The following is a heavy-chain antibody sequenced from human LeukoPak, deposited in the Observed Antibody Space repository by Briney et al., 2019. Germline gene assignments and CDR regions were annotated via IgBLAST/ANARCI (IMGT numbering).Heavy chain of an antibody. J-gene: IGHJ4*02. D-gene: IGHD2-21*01. Sequence: GGSLRLSCAASGFTFSSYWMTWVRQAPGQGLEWVANIKEDGSAKYHVDSVKGRFTISRDNAKNSLYLQMNSLRVEDPAVYYCTRDTGCSGGACYSFYDYWGQGTLVTVSS. V-gene: IGHV3-7*01. CDR3: TRDTGCSGGACYSFYDY. CDR1: GFTFSSYW. CDR2: IKEDGSAK.